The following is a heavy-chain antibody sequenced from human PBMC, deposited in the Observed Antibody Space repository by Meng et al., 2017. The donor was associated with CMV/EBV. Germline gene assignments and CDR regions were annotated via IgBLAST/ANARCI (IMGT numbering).Heavy chain of an antibody. J-gene: IGHJ1*01. V-gene: IGHV3-30*04. CDR3: AGSQYEYFQH. Sequence: GESLKISCAASGFTFSSNAMHWVRQAPGKGLEWVAVISYDGSNKYYADSVKGRFTISRDNSKNTLYLQMNSLRAEDTAVYYCAGSQYEYFQHWGQGTLVTVSS. CDR1: GFTFSSNA. CDR2: ISYDGSNK.